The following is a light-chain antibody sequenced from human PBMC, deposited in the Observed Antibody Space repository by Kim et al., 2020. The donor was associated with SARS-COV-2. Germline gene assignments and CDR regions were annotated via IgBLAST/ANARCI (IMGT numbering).Light chain of an antibody. CDR3: NSPDSSANNLV. Sequence: ALGKKVRSTCQGGRLRNYYERWCQQKPGQDPVVVIYDKNNRPSGIPDRCSGSTTGNKASLTITGAQAEDEADYYCNSPDSSANNLVFGGGTQLTVL. J-gene: IGLJ2*01. CDR2: DKN. V-gene: IGLV3-19*01. CDR1: RLRNYY.